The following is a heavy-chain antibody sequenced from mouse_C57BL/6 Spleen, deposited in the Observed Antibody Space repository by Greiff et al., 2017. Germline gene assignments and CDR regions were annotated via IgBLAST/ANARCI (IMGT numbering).Heavy chain of an antibody. CDR3: AFITTVVARYYFDY. CDR2: IDPNSGGT. D-gene: IGHD1-1*01. V-gene: IGHV1-72*01. Sequence: QVQLQQPGAELVQPGASVKLSCKASGYTFTSYWMHWVKQRPGRGLEWIGRIDPNSGGTTYNEKFKSKATLTVDKPSSTAYMRLSSLTSEDSAVYYCAFITTVVARYYFDYWGQGTTLTVSS. J-gene: IGHJ2*01. CDR1: GYTFTSYW.